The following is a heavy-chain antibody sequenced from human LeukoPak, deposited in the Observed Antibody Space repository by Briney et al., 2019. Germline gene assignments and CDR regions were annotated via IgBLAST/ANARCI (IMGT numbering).Heavy chain of an antibody. CDR2: IGANNGNT. CDR1: GYTFTSFG. Sequence: GASVKVSCKASGYTFTSFGISWVRQAPGQGLEWMGWIGANNGNTNYARKLQGRVTVTTDTSTSTAYMELRSLRSDDTAVYYCARINAVTTNPGSFDYWGQGTLLTVSS. CDR3: ARINAVTTNPGSFDY. V-gene: IGHV1-18*01. J-gene: IGHJ4*02. D-gene: IGHD4-17*01.